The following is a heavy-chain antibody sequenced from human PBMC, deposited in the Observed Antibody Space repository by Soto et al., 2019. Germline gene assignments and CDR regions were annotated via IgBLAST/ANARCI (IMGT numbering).Heavy chain of an antibody. D-gene: IGHD6-19*01. Sequence: DVQLVESGGGLVQPGGSLRLSCAVSEFTFGTSWMIWVRQGPGKGLEWVANIKQDGGEKHYLESVRGRFSISRDNAKKSLYLEMNSLRAEDTAVYYCTAGSGWESDTWGQGTLVTVSS. V-gene: IGHV3-7*05. CDR2: IKQDGGEK. CDR1: EFTFGTSW. J-gene: IGHJ5*02. CDR3: TAGSGWESDT.